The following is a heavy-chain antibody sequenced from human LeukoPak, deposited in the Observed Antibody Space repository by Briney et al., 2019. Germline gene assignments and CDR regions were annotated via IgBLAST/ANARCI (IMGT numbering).Heavy chain of an antibody. CDR1: GFTFSDYY. CDR2: ITGSGGST. D-gene: IGHD3-9*01. J-gene: IGHJ5*02. Sequence: GGSLRLSCAASGFTFSDYYMSWIRQAPGKGLEWVSVITGSGGSTYYADSVKGRFTISRDNSRTTLYLQMNSLRADDTAVYYCAKSPTGYVPDRWGQGTLVTVSP. CDR3: AKSPTGYVPDR. V-gene: IGHV3-23*01.